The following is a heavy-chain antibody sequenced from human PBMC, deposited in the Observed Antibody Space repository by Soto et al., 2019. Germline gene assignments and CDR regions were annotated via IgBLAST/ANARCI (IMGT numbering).Heavy chain of an antibody. CDR3: AREDGILGAPSFGY. D-gene: IGHD1-26*01. V-gene: IGHV4-31*03. CDR2: IYYSGST. J-gene: IGHJ4*02. Sequence: QVQLQESGPGLVKPSQTLSLTCTVSGGSISSGGYYWSWIRQHPGKGLEWIGYIYYSGSTYYNPSINSRGTIAVDTSKNQFSLKRSSVTAADTAVYYCAREDGILGAPSFGYWGQGTLVTVSS. CDR1: GGSISSGGYY.